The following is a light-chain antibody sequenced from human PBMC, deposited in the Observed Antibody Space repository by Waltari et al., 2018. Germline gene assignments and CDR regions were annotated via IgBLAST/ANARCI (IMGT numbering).Light chain of an antibody. J-gene: IGKJ2*01. CDR3: QQYNNWPPMYT. CDR2: SAS. CDR1: QSVSSN. Sequence: EIVMTQSPATLSVSPGERVTLSCRASQSVSSNLAGYQQKPGQAPRVLIYSASTRATGIPARFSGSGSGTEFTLTISSLQSEDFAVYYCQQYNNWPPMYTFGQGTKLEIK. V-gene: IGKV3-15*01.